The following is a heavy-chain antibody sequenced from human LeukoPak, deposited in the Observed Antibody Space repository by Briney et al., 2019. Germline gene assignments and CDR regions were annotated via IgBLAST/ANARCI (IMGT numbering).Heavy chain of an antibody. CDR2: INPNSGGT. V-gene: IGHV1-2*02. CDR3: ARIVGVTDWFDP. J-gene: IGHJ5*02. CDR1: GYTFIAYY. D-gene: IGHD1-26*01. Sequence: GASVKVSCKASGYTFIAYYMYWVRQAPGQGLEWVGWINPNSGGTSYAQKFQGRVTMTRDTSSNTGYMELTRLTSDDTAVYYCARIVGVTDWFDPWGQGTLVTVSS.